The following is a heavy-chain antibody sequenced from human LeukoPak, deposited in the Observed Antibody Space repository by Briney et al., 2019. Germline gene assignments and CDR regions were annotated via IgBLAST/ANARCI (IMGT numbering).Heavy chain of an antibody. D-gene: IGHD1-1*01. CDR2: IGISSGNT. V-gene: IGHV3-11*06. J-gene: IGHJ4*02. CDR1: GFPFNEYS. Sequence: PGGSLRLSCAASGFPFNEYSTNWVRQAPGKGLEWISYIGISSGNTKYADSVKGRFTISGDNAKKSLYLQMNSLRVEDTAVYYCARDHNYAFDNWGQGTLVTVSS. CDR3: ARDHNYAFDN.